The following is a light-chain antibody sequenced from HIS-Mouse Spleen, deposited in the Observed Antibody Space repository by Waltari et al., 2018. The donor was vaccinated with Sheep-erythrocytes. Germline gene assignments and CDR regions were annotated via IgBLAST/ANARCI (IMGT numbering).Light chain of an antibody. V-gene: IGLV2-8*01. CDR3: SSYTSSSTLVV. J-gene: IGLJ2*01. Sequence: QSALTQPPSASGSPGQSVTISCTGTSSDVGGYNYVSWYQQHPGKAPKLMIYEVSKRPSGVPVRFSGSKSGNTASLTVSGLQAEDEADYYCSSYTSSSTLVVFGGGTKLTVL. CDR2: EVS. CDR1: SSDVGGYNY.